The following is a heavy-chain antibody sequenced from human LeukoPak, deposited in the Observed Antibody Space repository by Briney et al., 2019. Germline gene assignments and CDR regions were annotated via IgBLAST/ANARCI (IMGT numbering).Heavy chain of an antibody. V-gene: IGHV4-59*01. D-gene: IGHD4-23*01. J-gene: IGHJ4*02. CDR1: GGSISSYY. CDR2: IYYSGST. CDR3: ARTTVVTPGPFDY. Sequence: SETLSLTCTVSGGSISSYYWSWIRQPPGKGLEWIGYIYYSGSTNYNPSLKSQVTISVDTSKNQFSLKLSSVTAADTAVYYCARTTVVTPGPFDYWGQGTLVTVSS.